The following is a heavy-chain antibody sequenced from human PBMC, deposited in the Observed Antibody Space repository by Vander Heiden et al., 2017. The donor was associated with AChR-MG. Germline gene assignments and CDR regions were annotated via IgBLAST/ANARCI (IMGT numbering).Heavy chain of an antibody. D-gene: IGHD6-6*01. J-gene: IGHJ3*02. V-gene: IGHV1-69*06. CDR1: GGTFSSYA. CDR3: ASAARPEGPHPPRAFDI. Sequence: QVQLVQSGAEVKKPGSSVKVSCKASGGTFSSYAISWVRQAPGQGLEWMGGIIPIFGTANYAQKFQGRVTITADKSTSTAYMELSSLRSEDTAVYYCASAARPEGPHPPRAFDIWGQGTMVTVSS. CDR2: IIPIFGTA.